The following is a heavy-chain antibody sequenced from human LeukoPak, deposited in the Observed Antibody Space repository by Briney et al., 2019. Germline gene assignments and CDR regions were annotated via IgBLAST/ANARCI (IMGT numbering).Heavy chain of an antibody. CDR3: ARDRDIPLWFGELSPRAAFDL. CDR1: GFTFSGSA. Sequence: GGSLRLSCAASGFTFSGSAMHWVRQASGKGLEWVGRITSKANSYATAYAASVKGRFTISRDDSKNTAYLQMNSLKTEDTAVYYCARDRDIPLWFGELSPRAAFDLWGQGTMVTVSS. D-gene: IGHD3-10*01. CDR2: ITSKANSYAT. J-gene: IGHJ3*01. V-gene: IGHV3-73*01.